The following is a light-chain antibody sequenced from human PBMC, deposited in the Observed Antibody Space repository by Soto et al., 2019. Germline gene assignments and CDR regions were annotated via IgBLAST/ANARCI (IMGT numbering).Light chain of an antibody. CDR1: QSVSSSS. CDR2: DAS. Sequence: ESVLTQSPGSLSLSPGERATLSCRASQSVSSSSLAWYQQKRGQAPRLLIHDASSRATGIPDRFSGSGSGTDFTLTISRLEPEDFAVYYCQQYGGSPRTFGQGTKVDIK. J-gene: IGKJ1*01. CDR3: QQYGGSPRT. V-gene: IGKV3-20*01.